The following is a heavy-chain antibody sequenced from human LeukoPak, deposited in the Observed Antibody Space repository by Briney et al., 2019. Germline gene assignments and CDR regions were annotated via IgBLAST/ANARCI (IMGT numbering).Heavy chain of an antibody. CDR1: GFTFDDYA. CDR2: ISWNSGSI. J-gene: IGHJ5*02. D-gene: IGHD2-2*01. Sequence: GGSLRLSCAASGFTFDDYAMHWVRQAPGKGLGWVSGISWNSGSIGYADSVKGRFTISRDNAKNSLYLQMNSLRAEDMALYYCARGPPVVPAAKGGWFDPWGQGTLVTVSS. V-gene: IGHV3-9*03. CDR3: ARGPPVVPAAKGGWFDP.